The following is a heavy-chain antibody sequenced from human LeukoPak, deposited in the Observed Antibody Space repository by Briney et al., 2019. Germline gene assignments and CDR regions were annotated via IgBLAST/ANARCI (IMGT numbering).Heavy chain of an antibody. V-gene: IGHV3-13*01. J-gene: IGHJ4*02. CDR1: GFSFSTFD. CDR3: VRDICNAGRCYLELEN. CDR2: IGPAGDT. Sequence: GGSLRLSCAASGFSFSTFDLHWVRQATGRGLEWVSGIGPAGDTYYSGSVKGRFTISRENAKTSLYLQMNSLTAGDTAIYYCVRDICNAGRCYLELENWGQGTLVTVAS. D-gene: IGHD2-15*01.